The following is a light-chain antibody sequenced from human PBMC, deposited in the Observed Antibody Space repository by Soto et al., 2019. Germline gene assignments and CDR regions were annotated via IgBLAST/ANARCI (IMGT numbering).Light chain of an antibody. CDR2: GAS. V-gene: IGKV3-20*01. J-gene: IGKJ2*01. CDR3: QQYGSTPKT. CDR1: QSVRSSY. Sequence: EIVLTQSPGTLSLSPGERATLSCRASQSVRSSYLAWFQQKPGQAPRLLIYGASSRATGIPDRFGGSESGTDFTLTISRLSHEDFAVYYCQQYGSTPKTFGQGTKLEIK.